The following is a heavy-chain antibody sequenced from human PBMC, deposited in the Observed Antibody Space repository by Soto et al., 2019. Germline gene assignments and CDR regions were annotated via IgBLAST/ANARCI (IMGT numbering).Heavy chain of an antibody. CDR1: GGTFSSYA. V-gene: IGHV1-69*13. J-gene: IGHJ4*02. CDR3: ASAPVDGYNYYFDY. D-gene: IGHD5-12*01. Sequence: VASVKVSCKASGGTFSSYAISWVRQAPGQGLEWMGGIIPIFGTANYAQKFQGRVTITADESTSTAYMELSSLRSEDTAVYYCASAPVDGYNYYFDYWGQGTLVTVSS. CDR2: IIPIFGTA.